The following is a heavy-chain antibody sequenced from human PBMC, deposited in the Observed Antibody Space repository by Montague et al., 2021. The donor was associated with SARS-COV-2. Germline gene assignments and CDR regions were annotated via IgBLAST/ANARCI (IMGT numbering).Heavy chain of an antibody. J-gene: IGHJ3*02. Sequence: SETLSLTCTVSGGSVSSRSYYWGWIRQPPGKGLEWIGTIFYTGNTYYTPSLKSRITISIDRSKNQFSLKLTSVTAADTSLYYCARHLRSTKDAFDIWGQGTMVTVSS. CDR2: IFYTGNT. V-gene: IGHV4-39*01. CDR1: GGSVSSRSYY. CDR3: ARHLRSTKDAFDI.